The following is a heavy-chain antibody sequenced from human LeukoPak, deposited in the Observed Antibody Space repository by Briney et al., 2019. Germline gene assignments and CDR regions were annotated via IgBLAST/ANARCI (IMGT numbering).Heavy chain of an antibody. V-gene: IGHV3-53*01. CDR3: ARVSGNYYYGMDV. D-gene: IGHD1-20*01. CDR2: TYSGGST. CDR1: GFTVSSNY. Sequence: GGSLRLSCAASGFTVSSNYMSWVRQAPGKGLEWVSVTYSGGSTYYADSVKGRFTISRDNSKNTLYLQMNSLRAEDTAVYYCARVSGNYYYGMDVWGQGTTVTVSS. J-gene: IGHJ6*02.